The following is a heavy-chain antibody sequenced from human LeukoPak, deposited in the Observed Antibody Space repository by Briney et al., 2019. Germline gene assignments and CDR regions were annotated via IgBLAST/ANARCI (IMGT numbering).Heavy chain of an antibody. V-gene: IGHV1-2*02. CDR1: GYTFTGYY. CDR3: ARSRGPWQQLVPIDY. D-gene: IGHD6-13*01. CDR2: INPNSGGT. Sequence: ASVKVSCKASGYTFTGYYMHWVRQAPGQGLEWMGWINPNSGGTNYAQKFQGRVTMTRDTSISTAYMELSRLRSDDTAVYYCARSRGPWQQLVPIDYWGQETLVTVSS. J-gene: IGHJ4*02.